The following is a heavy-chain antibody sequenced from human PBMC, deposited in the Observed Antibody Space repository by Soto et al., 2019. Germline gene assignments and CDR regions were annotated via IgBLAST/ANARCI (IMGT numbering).Heavy chain of an antibody. CDR3: AKERYYDYVWETDYHYGMDV. CDR2: ISGGGDYT. D-gene: IGHD3-16*01. CDR1: GFSFSSYA. J-gene: IGHJ6*02. V-gene: IGHV3-23*01. Sequence: EVQLLESGGGLVQPGGSLRLSCAASGFSFSSYAMSWVRQTPGKGLEWVSTISGGGDYTYYADSVKGRFNISRDNSKNTLYLQMNSLRADDTAVDYCAKERYYDYVWETDYHYGMDVWGQGTAVTVSS.